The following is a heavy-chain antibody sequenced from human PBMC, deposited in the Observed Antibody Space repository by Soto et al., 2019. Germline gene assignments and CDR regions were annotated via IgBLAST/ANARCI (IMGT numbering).Heavy chain of an antibody. CDR1: KFIFSTYA. Sequence: QVQLVESGGGVVQPGRSLTLSCAASKFIFSTYAMHWVRQAPGKGLEWVATISYDGSNKYYADSVKGRFTISRDNSRNSLYLQMNSLRTEDTAVYYCARDRESSRWDYWYFDLWGRGTLVAVSS. V-gene: IGHV3-30-3*01. D-gene: IGHD6-19*01. J-gene: IGHJ2*01. CDR3: ARDRESSRWDYWYFDL. CDR2: ISYDGSNK.